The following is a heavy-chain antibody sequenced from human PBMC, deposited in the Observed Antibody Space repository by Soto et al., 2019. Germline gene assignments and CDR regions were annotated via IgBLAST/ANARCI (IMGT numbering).Heavy chain of an antibody. CDR1: GGSISSSSYY. CDR2: IIYSGDI. CDR3: ARASPVVTDV. J-gene: IGHJ6*02. Sequence: SETLSLTCTFSGGSISSSSYYWGWIRQPPGKGLEWVGSIIYSGDIMYNPSLQSRLTLLVDTSKNQFSLKLSSVTAADTAVYYCARASPVVTDVWGQGTTVTVSS. D-gene: IGHD5-18*01. V-gene: IGHV4-39*07.